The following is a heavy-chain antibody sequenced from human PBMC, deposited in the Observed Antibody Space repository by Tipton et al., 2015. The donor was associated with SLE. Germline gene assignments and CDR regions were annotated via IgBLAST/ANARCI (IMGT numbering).Heavy chain of an antibody. Sequence: TLSLTCTVSGYSISSGYYWGWIRQPPGKGLEWIGSIYHSGSTYYNPSLKSRVTTSVDTSKNQFSLKLSSVTAADTAVYYCAREEENDFWSGGDAFDIWGQGTMVTVSS. CDR2: IYHSGST. CDR3: AREEENDFWSGGDAFDI. V-gene: IGHV4-38-2*02. J-gene: IGHJ3*02. D-gene: IGHD3-3*01. CDR1: GYSISSGYY.